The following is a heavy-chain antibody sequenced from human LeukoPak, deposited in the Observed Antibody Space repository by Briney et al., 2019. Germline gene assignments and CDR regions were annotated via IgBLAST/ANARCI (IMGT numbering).Heavy chain of an antibody. CDR3: ARDGRYSSSGRGVLGMDV. J-gene: IGHJ6*02. V-gene: IGHV3-11*01. D-gene: IGHD6-13*01. Sequence: GGSLRLSCAASGFTFSDYYMSWIRQAPGKGLEWVSYISSSGSTIYYADSVKGRFTISRDNAKNSLYLQMNSLRAEDTAVYYCARDGRYSSSGRGVLGMDVWGQGTTVTVSS. CDR1: GFTFSDYY. CDR2: ISSSGSTI.